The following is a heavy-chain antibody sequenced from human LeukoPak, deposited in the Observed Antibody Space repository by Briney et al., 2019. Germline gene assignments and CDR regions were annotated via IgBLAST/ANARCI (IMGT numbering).Heavy chain of an antibody. Sequence: ASVTVSCTASGYTFTSYGISWVRQAPGQGLEWMGWISAYNGNTNYAQKLQGRVTMTTDTSTSTAYMELRSLRSDDTAVYYCARDQNIVVVPAANYYYYYGMDVWGQGTTVTVSS. CDR1: GYTFTSYG. D-gene: IGHD2-2*01. J-gene: IGHJ6*02. CDR3: ARDQNIVVVPAANYYYYYGMDV. V-gene: IGHV1-18*01. CDR2: ISAYNGNT.